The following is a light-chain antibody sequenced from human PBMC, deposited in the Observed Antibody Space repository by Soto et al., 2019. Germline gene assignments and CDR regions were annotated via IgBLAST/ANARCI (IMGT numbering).Light chain of an antibody. J-gene: IGLJ1*01. CDR1: SSDVGGYNY. Sequence: QSVLAQPASVSGSPGQSITTSCTGTSSDVGGYNYVSWYQQHPGKAPKLMIYEVSNRSSGVSNRFSGSKSGNTASLTISGLQAEDEADYYCSSYTSSSTRVFGTGTKVTVL. CDR2: EVS. V-gene: IGLV2-14*01. CDR3: SSYTSSSTRV.